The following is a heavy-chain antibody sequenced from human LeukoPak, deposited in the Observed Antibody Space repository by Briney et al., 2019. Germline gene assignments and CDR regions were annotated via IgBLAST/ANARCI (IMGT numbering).Heavy chain of an antibody. Sequence: KPSETLSLTCTVSGGSISSYYWSWIRQPAGKGLEWIGRIYTSGSTNYNPPLKSRVTMSVDTSKNQFSLKLSSVTAADTAVYYCARDHSSGWINWFDPWGQGTLVTVSS. CDR1: GGSISSYY. V-gene: IGHV4-4*07. CDR2: IYTSGST. J-gene: IGHJ5*02. D-gene: IGHD6-19*01. CDR3: ARDHSSGWINWFDP.